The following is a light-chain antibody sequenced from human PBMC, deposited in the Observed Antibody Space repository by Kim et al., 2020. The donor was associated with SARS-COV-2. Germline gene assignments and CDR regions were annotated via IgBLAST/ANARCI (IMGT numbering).Light chain of an antibody. CDR3: SSYTSSSTPVV. V-gene: IGLV2-14*03. CDR1: GSDVGDYSY. Sequence: QSNTISCTGTGSDVGDYSYDSWYQQQPGKAPKLMIYDVSNRPSGVSNRFSGSKSGNTASLTISGLQTEDGADYYCSSYTSSSTPVVFGGGTQLTVL. CDR2: DVS. J-gene: IGLJ2*01.